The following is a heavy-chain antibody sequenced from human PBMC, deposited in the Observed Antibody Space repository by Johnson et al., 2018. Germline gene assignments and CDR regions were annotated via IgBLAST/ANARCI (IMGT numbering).Heavy chain of an antibody. CDR2: ISSSSSYI. D-gene: IGHD3-3*01. V-gene: IGHV3-21*01. J-gene: IGHJ3*02. CDR3: ATSGDAFDI. Sequence: VQLQESVGGLVKPGGSLRLSCAASGFTFSSYSMNWVRQAPGKGLEWVSSISSSSSYIYYADSVQGRFTLSRDNAKNSLYLQMKRLRAEDTAVYYCATSGDAFDIWGQGTMVTVSS. CDR1: GFTFSSYS.